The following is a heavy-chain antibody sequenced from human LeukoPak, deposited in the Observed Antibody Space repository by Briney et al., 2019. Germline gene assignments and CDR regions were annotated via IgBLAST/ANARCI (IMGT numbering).Heavy chain of an antibody. CDR2: IYYSGST. CDR1: GGSVSSGSYY. Sequence: PSETLSLTCTVSGGSVSSGSYYWSWIRQPPGKGLEWIGYIYYSGSTNYNPSLKSRVTISVDTSKNQFSLKLSSVTAADTAVYYCARGYELITDYWGQGTLVTVSS. V-gene: IGHV4-61*01. CDR3: ARGYELITDY. D-gene: IGHD2-2*01. J-gene: IGHJ4*02.